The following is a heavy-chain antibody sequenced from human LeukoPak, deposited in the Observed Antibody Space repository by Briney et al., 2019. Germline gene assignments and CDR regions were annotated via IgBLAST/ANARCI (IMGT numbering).Heavy chain of an antibody. Sequence: SGPTLVKPTQTLTLTCTFSGFSLSTSGVGVGWIRQPPGKALEWLALIYWDDDKRYSPSLKSRLTITKDTSKNQVVLTMTNMDPVDTATYYCAHRRACGGSCGGDWYFDLWGRGTLVTVSS. CDR2: IYWDDDK. CDR3: AHRRACGGSCGGDWYFDL. J-gene: IGHJ2*01. D-gene: IGHD2-15*01. V-gene: IGHV2-5*02. CDR1: GFSLSTSGVG.